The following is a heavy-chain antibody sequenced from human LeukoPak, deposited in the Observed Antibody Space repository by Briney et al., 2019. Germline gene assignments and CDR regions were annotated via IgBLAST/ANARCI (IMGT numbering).Heavy chain of an antibody. CDR3: ARAGIVGLYYYYMDV. Sequence: GGSLRLSCAASGFTFSSHGMHWVRQAPGKGLEWVALIWYDGSNKYYGDSVKGRFTISRDNSKNTLYLQVNRLRAEDTAVYYCARAGIVGLYYYYMDVWGKGTTVTVSS. V-gene: IGHV3-33*01. CDR1: GFTFSSHG. CDR2: IWYDGSNK. D-gene: IGHD2-21*01. J-gene: IGHJ6*03.